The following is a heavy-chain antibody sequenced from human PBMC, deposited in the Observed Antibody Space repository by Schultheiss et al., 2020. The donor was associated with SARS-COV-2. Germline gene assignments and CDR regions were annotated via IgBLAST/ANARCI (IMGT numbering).Heavy chain of an antibody. CDR1: GDSVSSNSAA. V-gene: IGHV6-1*01. CDR2: TYYRSKWYN. D-gene: IGHD5-12*01. J-gene: IGHJ6*02. Sequence: SCAISGDSVSSNSAAWNWIRQSPSRGLEWLGRTYYRSKWYNDYAVSVKSRITINPDTSKNQFSLQLNSVTPEDTAIYYCARAIKAVGYYFTLDVWGQGTAVTVSS. CDR3: ARAIKAVGYYFTLDV.